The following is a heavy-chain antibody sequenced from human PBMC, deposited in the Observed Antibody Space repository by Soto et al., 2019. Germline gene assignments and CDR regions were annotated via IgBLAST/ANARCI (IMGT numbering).Heavy chain of an antibody. CDR3: ARVGGFGATTIDY. V-gene: IGHV4-30-4*01. CDR1: GGSIYSGDYY. CDR2: IYYSGST. Sequence: SETTSLRCTVSGGSIYSGDYYWSWIRQPPGKGLEWIGYIYYSGSTYYNPSLKSRVTISVDTSKNQFSLKLSSVTAADTAVYYCARVGGFGATTIDYWGQGTLVTVSS. D-gene: IGHD3-10*01. J-gene: IGHJ4*02.